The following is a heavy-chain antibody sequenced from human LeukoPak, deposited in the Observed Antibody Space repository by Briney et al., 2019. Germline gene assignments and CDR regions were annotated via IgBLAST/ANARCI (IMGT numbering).Heavy chain of an antibody. D-gene: IGHD1-26*01. CDR2: ILYDSTDK. J-gene: IGHJ4*02. Sequence: GGSMRLSCAASGIPFSSFGMHCVRPAPGKGREWVSFILYDSTDKYYAESVKGRLTTSRANSKNTPDLQTNSRRAEDTAVYYCFGGGYEAYWGQGALVTVSS. V-gene: IGHV3-30*02. CDR3: FGGGYEAY. CDR1: GIPFSSFG.